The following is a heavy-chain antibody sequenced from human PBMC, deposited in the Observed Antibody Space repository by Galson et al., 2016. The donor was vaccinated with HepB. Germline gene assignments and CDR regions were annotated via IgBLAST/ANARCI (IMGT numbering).Heavy chain of an antibody. CDR3: ARMSHFDGISYVALDI. Sequence: SVKVSCKASGYTFTVYYMHFLRQAPGQSLEWMGWITPNNGGTKYAQKFQGRVTMTRDTSIGTAYMELSGLTSDDTAVYYCARMSHFDGISYVALDIWGRGTVVTVTS. V-gene: IGHV1-2*02. D-gene: IGHD1-26*01. J-gene: IGHJ3*02. CDR2: ITPNNGGT. CDR1: GYTFTVYY.